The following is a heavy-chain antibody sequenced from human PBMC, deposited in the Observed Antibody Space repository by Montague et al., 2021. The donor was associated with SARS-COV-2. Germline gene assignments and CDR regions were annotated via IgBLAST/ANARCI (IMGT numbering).Heavy chain of an antibody. CDR2: ITPGGDIP. V-gene: IGHV3-23*01. CDR1: GFSFSAYA. CDR3: VKDTYGSFDP. J-gene: IGHJ5*02. D-gene: IGHD5-24*01. Sequence: SLRLSCAASGFSFSAYAMCWVRQAPGKGLKWASAITPGGDIPYYADSVRGRFTISRDNARNTVYLQMDSLRVEDTAVYYCVKDTYGSFDPWGLGTLVTVSS.